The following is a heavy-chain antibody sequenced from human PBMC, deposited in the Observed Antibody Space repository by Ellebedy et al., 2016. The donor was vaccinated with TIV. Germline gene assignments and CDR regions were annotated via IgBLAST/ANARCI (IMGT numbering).Heavy chain of an antibody. D-gene: IGHD4/OR15-4a*01. V-gene: IGHV3-7*01. Sequence: GGSLRLSCAASGFTFSNYWMSWVRQAPGERPEWVANINQGGTEKYYVDSVKGRFSISRDNAKNSLDLQMNSLIAEDTAVYYCVRDKREGPTIFDYWGRGTLVSVSS. CDR2: INQGGTEK. CDR3: VRDKREGPTIFDY. CDR1: GFTFSNYW. J-gene: IGHJ4*02.